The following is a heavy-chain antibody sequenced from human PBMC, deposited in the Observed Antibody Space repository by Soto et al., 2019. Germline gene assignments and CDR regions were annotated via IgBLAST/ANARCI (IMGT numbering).Heavy chain of an antibody. CDR3: ATTGWGVPVLLDF. V-gene: IGHV3-21*01. CDR2: ISSSSSYI. Sequence: GGSLRLSCAASGFTFSSYSMNWVRQAPGKGLEWVSSISSSSSYIYYADSLKGRFTISRDNAKNSLYLQMNSLRAEDTAVYYCATTGWGVPVLLDFWGQGTLVTVSS. J-gene: IGHJ4*02. CDR1: GFTFSSYS. D-gene: IGHD3-10*01.